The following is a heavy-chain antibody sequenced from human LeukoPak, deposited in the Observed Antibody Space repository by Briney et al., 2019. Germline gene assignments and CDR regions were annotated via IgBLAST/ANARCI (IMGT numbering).Heavy chain of an antibody. CDR2: IYTSGST. J-gene: IGHJ4*02. CDR1: GGSISSYY. Sequence: SETLSLTCTVSGGSISSYYWSWIRQPAGKGLEWIGCIYTSGSTNYNPSLKSRVTMSVDTSKNQFSLKLSSATAADTAVYYCAREPPYCSSTSCPIDYWGQGTLVTVSS. CDR3: AREPPYCSSTSCPIDY. V-gene: IGHV4-4*07. D-gene: IGHD2-2*01.